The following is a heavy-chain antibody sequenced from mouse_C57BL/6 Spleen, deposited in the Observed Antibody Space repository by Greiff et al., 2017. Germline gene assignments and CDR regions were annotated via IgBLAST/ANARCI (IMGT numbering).Heavy chain of an antibody. CDR1: GYSFTGYF. CDR3: ARAPIYYYGSSHYAMDY. V-gene: IGHV1-20*01. Sequence: EVQLKQSGPELVKPGDSVKISCKASGYSFTGYFMNWVMQSHGKSLEWIGRINPYNGDTFYNQKFKGKATLTVDKSSSTAHMELRSLTSEDSAVYYCARAPIYYYGSSHYAMDYWGQGTSVTVSS. CDR2: INPYNGDT. D-gene: IGHD1-1*01. J-gene: IGHJ4*01.